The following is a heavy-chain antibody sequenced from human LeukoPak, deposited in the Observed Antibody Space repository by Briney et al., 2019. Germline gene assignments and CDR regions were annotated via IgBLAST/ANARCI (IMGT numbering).Heavy chain of an antibody. CDR1: GFTFSDYW. Sequence: GRSLRLSCAASGFTFSDYWISWVRQAPGKGREWVANIKQDGSQKSYVNSVKGRFTISRDNAEMSVYLQMNSLRAEDTAVYFCVREDGGGFGSWGRGTLVSVSS. CDR2: IKQDGSQK. CDR3: VREDGGGFGS. J-gene: IGHJ5*01. V-gene: IGHV3-7*01. D-gene: IGHD3-10*01.